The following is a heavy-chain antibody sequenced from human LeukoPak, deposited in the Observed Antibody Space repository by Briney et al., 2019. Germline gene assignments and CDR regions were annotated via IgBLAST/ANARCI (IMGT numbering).Heavy chain of an antibody. Sequence: GGSLRLSCAASGFTFSSYWMHWVRQAPGKGLVWVSRINTDGSRTSYADSVKGRFTISRDNAKNTLYLQMNSLRAEDTALYYWAKDMSKFLWFGELPAKTYYYYGMDVGGQGPTVTVP. V-gene: IGHV3-74*01. D-gene: IGHD3-10*01. CDR1: GFTFSSYW. CDR2: INTDGSRT. CDR3: AKDMSKFLWFGELPAKTYYYYGMDV. J-gene: IGHJ6*02.